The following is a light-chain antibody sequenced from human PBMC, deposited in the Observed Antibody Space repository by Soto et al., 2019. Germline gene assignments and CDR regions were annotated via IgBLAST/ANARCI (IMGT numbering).Light chain of an antibody. CDR3: QQYNSWPIT. J-gene: IGKJ5*01. V-gene: IGKV3-15*01. Sequence: EVLMTQSPDTLYVSPGERVTLSCRASQSVSDNLAWYQQKPGQGPRLLDYRASTSALGIPARFSGSESGTESTLTISSLQSEDFAVYYCQQYNSWPITFGQGTQLEIK. CDR2: RAS. CDR1: QSVSDN.